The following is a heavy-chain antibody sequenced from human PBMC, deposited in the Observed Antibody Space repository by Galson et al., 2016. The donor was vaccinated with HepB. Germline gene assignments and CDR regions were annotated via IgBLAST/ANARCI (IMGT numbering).Heavy chain of an antibody. CDR2: IPSGGTT. CDR1: GFSFSSYG. D-gene: IGHD5-18*01. Sequence: SLRLSCAASGFSFSSYGMSWVRQAPGKGLDWVSGIPSGGTTYYADSVKGRFTISRDNSKNILYLQMKSLRDEDTAVYYCAKRPYSYGWHYGMDVWGQGTTVTVSS. V-gene: IGHV3-23*01. CDR3: AKRPYSYGWHYGMDV. J-gene: IGHJ6*02.